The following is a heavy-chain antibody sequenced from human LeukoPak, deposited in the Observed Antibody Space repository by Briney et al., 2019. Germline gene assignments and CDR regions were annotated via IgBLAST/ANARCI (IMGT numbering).Heavy chain of an antibody. Sequence: GGSLRLSCAASGFTFSSYSMNWVRQAPGKGLEWVSSISSSSSYIYYADSVKGRFTISRDNAKNSLYLQMNSLRAEDTAVYYCAREGATYYYDSSGYQDYWGQGTLVTVSS. D-gene: IGHD3-22*01. V-gene: IGHV3-21*01. J-gene: IGHJ4*02. CDR2: ISSSSSYI. CDR1: GFTFSSYS. CDR3: AREGATYYYDSSGYQDY.